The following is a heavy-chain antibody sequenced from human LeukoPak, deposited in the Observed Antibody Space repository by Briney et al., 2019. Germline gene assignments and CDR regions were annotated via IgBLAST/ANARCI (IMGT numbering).Heavy chain of an antibody. CDR2: IYHSGST. CDR3: ARKTYYYYMDV. Sequence: SETLSLTCTVSGYSISSGYYWGWIRQPPGKGLEWIGSIYHSGSTYYNPSLKSRVTISVDTSKNQFSLKLSSVTAAGTAVYYCARKTYYYYMDVWGKGTTVTVSS. V-gene: IGHV4-38-2*02. CDR1: GYSISSGYY. J-gene: IGHJ6*03.